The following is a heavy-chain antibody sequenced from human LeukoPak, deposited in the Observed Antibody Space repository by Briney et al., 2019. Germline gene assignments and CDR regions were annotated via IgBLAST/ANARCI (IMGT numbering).Heavy chain of an antibody. CDR2: IDPSDSYT. CDR1: GYSFTTYW. D-gene: IGHD3-22*01. J-gene: IGHJ4*02. Sequence: GESLRISCKGSGYSFTTYWMTWVRQMPGKGLEWMGRIDPSDSYTNYSPSFQGHFTISADKSISTAYLQWSSLKAPDTAMYYCAGGRDYDSCGYLPRDWGQGTLVTVSS. CDR3: AGGRDYDSCGYLPRD. V-gene: IGHV5-10-1*01.